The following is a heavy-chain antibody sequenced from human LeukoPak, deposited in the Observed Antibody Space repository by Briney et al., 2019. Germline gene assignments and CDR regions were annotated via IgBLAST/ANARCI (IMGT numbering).Heavy chain of an antibody. Sequence: ASVKVSCKASGYTFTGYYMHWVRQAPGQGLEWMGWINPNSGGTNYAQKFQGRVTMTRDTSISTAYMELSRLRSDDTAVYYCARARITMVRGVPNNWFDPWGQGTLVTVSS. D-gene: IGHD3-10*01. J-gene: IGHJ5*02. CDR2: INPNSGGT. CDR1: GYTFTGYY. V-gene: IGHV1-2*02. CDR3: ARARITMVRGVPNNWFDP.